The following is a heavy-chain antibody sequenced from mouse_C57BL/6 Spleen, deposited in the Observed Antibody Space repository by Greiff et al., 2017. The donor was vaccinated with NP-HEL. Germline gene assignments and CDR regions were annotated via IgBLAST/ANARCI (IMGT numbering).Heavy chain of an antibody. V-gene: IGHV14-4*01. Sequence: EVKVVESGAELVRPGASVKLSCTASGFNIKDDYMHWVKQRPEQGLEWIGWIDPENGDTEYASKFQGKATITADTSSNTAYLQLSSLTSEDTAVYDCTTGYGTLFAYWGQGTLVTVSA. CDR1: GFNIKDDY. CDR3: TTGYGTLFAY. D-gene: IGHD2-1*01. CDR2: IDPENGDT. J-gene: IGHJ3*01.